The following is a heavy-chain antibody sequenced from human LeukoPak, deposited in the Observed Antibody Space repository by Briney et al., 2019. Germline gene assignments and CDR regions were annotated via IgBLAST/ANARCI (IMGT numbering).Heavy chain of an antibody. Sequence: ASVKVSCKASGYTFTGYYMHWVRQAPGQGLEWMGWINPNSGGTNYAQKFQGRVTMTRDTSISTAYMELSRLRSDDTAVYYCARPRGVSGWSQRSTGYFQHWGQGTLVTVSS. V-gene: IGHV1-2*02. D-gene: IGHD6-19*01. CDR1: GYTFTGYY. CDR2: INPNSGGT. CDR3: ARPRGVSGWSQRSTGYFQH. J-gene: IGHJ1*01.